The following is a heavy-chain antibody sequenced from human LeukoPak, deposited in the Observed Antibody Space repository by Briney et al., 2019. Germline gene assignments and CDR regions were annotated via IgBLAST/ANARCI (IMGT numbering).Heavy chain of an antibody. CDR2: IRSKAYGGTT. D-gene: IGHD6-19*01. CDR1: GFTFGDYA. V-gene: IGHV3-49*04. J-gene: IGHJ4*02. Sequence: GGSLRLSCTASGFTFGDYAMSWVRQAPGKGLEWVGFIRSKAYGGTTEYAASVKGRFTISRDDFKSIAYLQMNSLKTEDTAVYYCTRDPVAGLFDYWGQGTLVTVSS. CDR3: TRDPVAGLFDY.